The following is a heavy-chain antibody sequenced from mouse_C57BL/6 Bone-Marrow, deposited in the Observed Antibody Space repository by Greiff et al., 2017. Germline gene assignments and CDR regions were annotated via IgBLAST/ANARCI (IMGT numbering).Heavy chain of an antibody. CDR1: GFNIKDDD. CDR2: IDPENGDT. Sequence: EVQLQQSGAELVRPGASVKLSCTASGFNIKDDDMHWVKQRPEQGLEWIGWIDPENGDTEYAAKFQGKATITVDTSSNTAYLQLSSLTSKYTAVYYCTRIAYWGQGTLVTVSA. CDR3: TRIAY. V-gene: IGHV14-4*01. J-gene: IGHJ3*01.